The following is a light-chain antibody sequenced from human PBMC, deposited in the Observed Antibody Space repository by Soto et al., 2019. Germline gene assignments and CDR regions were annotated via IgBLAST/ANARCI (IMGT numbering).Light chain of an antibody. CDR1: QTIIGY. J-gene: IGKJ1*01. CDR2: AAS. Sequence: DIQMTQSPSTLSGSVGDSVTITCRASQTIIGYLNWYQQKPGKAPRLLINAASNLQSGVPSRFRGSGSETEFTLTISSLQSEDFAVYYCQQYNDWPTFGQGTKVDIK. CDR3: QQYNDWPT. V-gene: IGKV1-39*01.